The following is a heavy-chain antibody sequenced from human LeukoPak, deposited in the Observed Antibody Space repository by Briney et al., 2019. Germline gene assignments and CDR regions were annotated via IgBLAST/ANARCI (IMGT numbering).Heavy chain of an antibody. V-gene: IGHV4-61*02. CDR3: ARDRGFMVRGSRRGYDDYYYYMDV. D-gene: IGHD3-10*01. J-gene: IGHJ6*03. CDR2: IYSSGST. CDR1: GGSISSGSYH. Sequence: SQTLSLTCTVSGGSISSGSYHWSWIRQPAGKGLEWIGRIYSSGSTNYNPSLKSRVTISVDTSKNQLSLKLSSVTAADTAVYYCARDRGFMVRGSRRGYDDYYYYMDVWGKGTTVTISS.